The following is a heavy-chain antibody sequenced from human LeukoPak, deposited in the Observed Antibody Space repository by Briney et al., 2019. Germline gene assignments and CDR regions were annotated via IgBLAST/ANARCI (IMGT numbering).Heavy chain of an antibody. CDR3: ARLLKNIVGATKVRGYYYYYMDV. J-gene: IGHJ6*03. V-gene: IGHV4-34*01. D-gene: IGHD1-26*01. CDR1: GGSFSGYY. Sequence: SETLSLTCAVYGGSFSGYYWSWIRQPPGKGLEWIGEINHSGSTNYNPSLKSRVTISVDTSKNQFSLKLSSVTAADTAVYYCARLLKNIVGATKVRGYYYYYMDVWGKGTTVTISS. CDR2: INHSGST.